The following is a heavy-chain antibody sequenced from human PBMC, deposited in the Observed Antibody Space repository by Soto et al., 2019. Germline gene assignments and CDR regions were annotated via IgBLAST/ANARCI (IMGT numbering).Heavy chain of an antibody. CDR2: ISYDGSNK. V-gene: IGHV3-30*18. Sequence: QVQLVESGGGVVQPGRSPRLSCAASGFTFSSYGMHWVRQAPGKGLEWVAVISYDGSNKYYADSVKGRFTISRDNSKNTLYLQMNSLRAEDTAVYYCAKDNYYDSSGYYSYFDYWGQGTLVTVSS. D-gene: IGHD3-22*01. J-gene: IGHJ4*02. CDR3: AKDNYYDSSGYYSYFDY. CDR1: GFTFSSYG.